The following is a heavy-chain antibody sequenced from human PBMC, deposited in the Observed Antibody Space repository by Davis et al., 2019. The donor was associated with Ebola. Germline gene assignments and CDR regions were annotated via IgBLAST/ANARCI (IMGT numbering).Heavy chain of an antibody. CDR2: ISYDGSNK. CDR3: AKGVGQPGPFDY. CDR1: GFTFSSYA. V-gene: IGHV3-30-3*01. D-gene: IGHD1-14*01. J-gene: IGHJ4*02. Sequence: PGGSLRLSCAASGFTFSSYAMHWVRQAPGKGLEWVAVISYDGSNKYYADSVKGRFTISRDNSKNTLYLQMNSLRAEDTAIYFCAKGVGQPGPFDYWGQGTLV.